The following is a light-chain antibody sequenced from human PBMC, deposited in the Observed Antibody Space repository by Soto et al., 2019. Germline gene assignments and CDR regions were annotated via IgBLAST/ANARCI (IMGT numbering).Light chain of an antibody. CDR1: QGLSGAY. CDR3: QQNDSLPIT. Sequence: EIVLTQSPGTLSLSPGERATLSCGASQGLSGAYFWFQQKPGQAPRLLIYSASNRAAGIPERFSGSGSGTDFTLTISRLEPEDFAVYYCQQNDSLPITFGQGTRLEIK. J-gene: IGKJ5*01. CDR2: SAS. V-gene: IGKV3-20*01.